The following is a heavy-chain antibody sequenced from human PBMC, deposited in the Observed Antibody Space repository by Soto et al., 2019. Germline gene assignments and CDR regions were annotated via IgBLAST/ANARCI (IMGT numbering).Heavy chain of an antibody. CDR3: AKAGGHVDTAMATLYYYYYKDV. Sequence: GGSLRLSCAASGFTFSSYWMHWVRQAPGKGLVWVSRINSDGSSTSYADSVKGRFTISRDNAKNTLYLQMNSLRAEDTAVYYCAKAGGHVDTAMATLYYYYYKDVWGKGTTVTVSS. CDR2: INSDGSST. J-gene: IGHJ6*03. V-gene: IGHV3-74*01. D-gene: IGHD5-18*01. CDR1: GFTFSSYW.